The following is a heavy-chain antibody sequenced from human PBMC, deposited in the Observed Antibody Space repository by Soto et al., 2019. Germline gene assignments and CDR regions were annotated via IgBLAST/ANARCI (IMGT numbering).Heavy chain of an antibody. CDR2: INCNSGST. D-gene: IGHD3-9*01. V-gene: IGHV3-74*01. CDR3: AKDDYDILTGPLFDY. CDR1: GFTFSSYW. Sequence: GGSLRLSCAASGFTFSSYWMHWVRQAPGKGLVWVSGINCNSGSTSYADSVKGRFTISRDNAKNSLYLQMNSLRAEDTALYYCAKDDYDILTGPLFDYWGQGTLVTVSS. J-gene: IGHJ4*02.